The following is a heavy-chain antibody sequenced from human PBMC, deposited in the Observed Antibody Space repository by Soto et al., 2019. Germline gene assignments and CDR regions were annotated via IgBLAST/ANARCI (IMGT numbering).Heavy chain of an antibody. J-gene: IGHJ4*02. V-gene: IGHV4-34*01. CDR1: GGSFSGYY. CDR3: ARGSLLTDPFGVGLRGTYYFDY. D-gene: IGHD3-3*01. CDR2: INHSGST. Sequence: SETLSLTCAVYGGSFSGYYWSWIRQPPGKGLEWIGEINHSGSTNYNPSLKSRVTISVDTSKNQFSLKLSSVTAADTAVYYCARGSLLTDPFGVGLRGTYYFDYWGQGTLVTGSS.